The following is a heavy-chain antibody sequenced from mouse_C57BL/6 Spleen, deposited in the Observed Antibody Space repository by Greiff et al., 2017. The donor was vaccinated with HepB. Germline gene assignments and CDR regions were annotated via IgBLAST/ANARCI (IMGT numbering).Heavy chain of an antibody. Sequence: EVQRVESGPELVKPGASVKISCKASGYSFTDYNMNWVKQSNGKSLEWIGVINPNYGTTSYNQKFKGKATFTVDQSSSTASMQLNSLTSEDSAVYYCSYYYGSSYLAYWGQGTLVTVSA. CDR1: GYSFTDYN. V-gene: IGHV1-39*01. D-gene: IGHD1-1*01. J-gene: IGHJ3*01. CDR3: SYYYGSSYLAY. CDR2: INPNYGTT.